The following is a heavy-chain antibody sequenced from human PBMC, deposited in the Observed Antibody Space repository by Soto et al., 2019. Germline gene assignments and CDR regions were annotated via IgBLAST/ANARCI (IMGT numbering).Heavy chain of an antibody. CDR2: IYYSGST. Sequence: QVQLQESGPGLVKPSQTLSLTCTVSGGSISSGGYYWSWIRQHPGKGLEGIGYIYYSGSTYYNPSLKSRVTISVDTSKNQFSLKLSSVTAADTAVYYCARDTSPNLGSYRFFDYWGQGTLVTVSS. J-gene: IGHJ4*02. CDR1: GGSISSGGYY. D-gene: IGHD3-16*02. CDR3: ARDTSPNLGSYRFFDY. V-gene: IGHV4-31*03.